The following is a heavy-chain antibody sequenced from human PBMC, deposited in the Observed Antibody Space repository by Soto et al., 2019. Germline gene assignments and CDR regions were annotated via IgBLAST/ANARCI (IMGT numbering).Heavy chain of an antibody. J-gene: IGHJ4*02. Sequence: ASVKVSCKASGYTFTSYGISWVRQAPGQRLEWMGWISAYNGNTNYAQKLQGRVTMTTDTSTSTAYMELRSLRSDDTAVYYCARDLRRYCSNGVCALDYWGQGTLVTVSS. D-gene: IGHD2-8*01. CDR3: ARDLRRYCSNGVCALDY. CDR1: GYTFTSYG. V-gene: IGHV1-18*01. CDR2: ISAYNGNT.